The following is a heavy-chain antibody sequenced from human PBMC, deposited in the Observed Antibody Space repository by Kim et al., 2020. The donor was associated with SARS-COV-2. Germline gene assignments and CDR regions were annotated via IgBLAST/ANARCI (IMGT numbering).Heavy chain of an antibody. Sequence: GGSLRLSCAASGFTFSSYSMNWVRQAPGKGLEWVSSISSSSSYIYYADSVKGRFTISRDNAKNSLYLQMNSLRAEDTAVYYCARGTLVPKSPWYWGQGTLVTVSS. CDR3: ARGTLVPKSPWY. D-gene: IGHD2-15*01. V-gene: IGHV3-21*01. CDR1: GFTFSSYS. J-gene: IGHJ4*02. CDR2: ISSSSSYI.